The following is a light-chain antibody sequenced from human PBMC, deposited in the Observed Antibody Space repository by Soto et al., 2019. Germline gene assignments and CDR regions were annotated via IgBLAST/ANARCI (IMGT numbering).Light chain of an antibody. CDR3: CSYAGSSTLV. J-gene: IGLJ1*01. Sequence: QSVLTQPASVSGSPGQSITISCTGTNNDFGNYNLVSWYQQHPGKAPKLIIFEGTNRPSGVSNRFSGSKSGNTASLTVSGLQAEDEADYYCCSYAGSSTLVFGTGTKLTVL. CDR1: NNDFGNYNL. V-gene: IGLV2-23*01. CDR2: EGT.